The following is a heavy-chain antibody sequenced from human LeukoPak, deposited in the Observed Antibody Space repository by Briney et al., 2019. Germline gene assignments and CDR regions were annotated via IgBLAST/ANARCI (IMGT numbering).Heavy chain of an antibody. Sequence: GGSLRLSCAASGFSFSNYWMSWVRLAPGKGLEWVANIKQDGSDRYFVDSVKGRFTISRDNARSSVYLQMNSLRAEDTAVYYCARDLSWGSYPQYYYYYYGMDVWGQGTTVTVSS. V-gene: IGHV3-7*04. J-gene: IGHJ6*02. CDR3: ARDLSWGSYPQYYYYYYGMDV. CDR2: IKQDGSDR. CDR1: GFSFSNYW. D-gene: IGHD3-16*02.